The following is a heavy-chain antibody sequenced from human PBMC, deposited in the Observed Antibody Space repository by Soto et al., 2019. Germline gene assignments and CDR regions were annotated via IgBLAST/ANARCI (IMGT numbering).Heavy chain of an antibody. CDR1: GFTFSNSG. CDR3: AKDSNSLGLDY. V-gene: IGHV3-33*06. Sequence: QVQLVESGGDVVQPGRSLRLSCAASGFTFSNSGMHWVRQAPGKGLEWVAVIWYDGSNKYYAASVKGRFTISRDNSKNTLYLQMTSLRAEDTAVYYCAKDSNSLGLDYWGQGTLVTVSS. CDR2: IWYDGSNK. D-gene: IGHD6-6*01. J-gene: IGHJ4*02.